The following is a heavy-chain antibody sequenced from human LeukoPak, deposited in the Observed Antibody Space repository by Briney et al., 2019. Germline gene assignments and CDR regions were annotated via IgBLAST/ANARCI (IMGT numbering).Heavy chain of an antibody. Sequence: GGSLRLSCAASGFTFSSYSMNWVRQAPGKGLEWVSYISSSSSTIYYADSVKGRFTISRDNAKNSLYLQMNSLRGDDTAVYYCAKDLDGSGMYGGLDYWGQGILVTVSS. CDR2: ISSSSSTI. D-gene: IGHD6-19*01. CDR1: GFTFSSYS. J-gene: IGHJ4*02. CDR3: AKDLDGSGMYGGLDY. V-gene: IGHV3-48*01.